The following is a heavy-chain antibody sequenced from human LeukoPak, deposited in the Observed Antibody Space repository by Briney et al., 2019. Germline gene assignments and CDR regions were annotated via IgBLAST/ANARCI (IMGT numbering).Heavy chain of an antibody. CDR2: IYSGGST. Sequence: GGSLRLSCAASGFTVSSNYMSWVRQAPGKGLEWVSVIYSGGSTYYADSVKGRLTISRDNSKNTLYLQMNSLRAEDTAVYYCARDGRNYYDSSGYPYAEYFQHWGQGTLVTVSS. V-gene: IGHV3-66*02. CDR1: GFTVSSNY. D-gene: IGHD3-22*01. CDR3: ARDGRNYYDSSGYPYAEYFQH. J-gene: IGHJ1*01.